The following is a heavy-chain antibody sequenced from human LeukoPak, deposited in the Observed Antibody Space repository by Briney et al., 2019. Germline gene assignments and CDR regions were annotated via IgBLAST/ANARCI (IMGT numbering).Heavy chain of an antibody. CDR2: IWSDGSNK. CDR1: GFTFSSYA. J-gene: IGHJ4*02. Sequence: GGSLRLSCAASGFTFSSYAMSWVRQAPGKGLEWVAVIWSDGSNKYYGDSVKGRFIIYRDDSQNTVYLQMNSLRAEDTGVYYCAKDAQRGFDYSNSLEYWGQGSLVTVSS. V-gene: IGHV3-33*06. CDR3: AKDAQRGFDYSNSLEY. D-gene: IGHD4-11*01.